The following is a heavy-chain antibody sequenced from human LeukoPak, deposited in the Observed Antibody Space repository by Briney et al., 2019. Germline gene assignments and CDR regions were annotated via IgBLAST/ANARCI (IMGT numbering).Heavy chain of an antibody. Sequence: SQTLSLICTVSGGSISSDTYYWSWLRQHPGKGLEWIGYIHYSGSSYYSPSLKSRVTISVDTSKNQFSLKLSSVTAADTAVYYCATWIIGGGRFDFWGQGTLVTVSS. CDR3: ATWIIGGGRFDF. CDR1: GGSISSDTYY. CDR2: IHYSGSS. D-gene: IGHD1-26*01. J-gene: IGHJ4*02. V-gene: IGHV4-31*03.